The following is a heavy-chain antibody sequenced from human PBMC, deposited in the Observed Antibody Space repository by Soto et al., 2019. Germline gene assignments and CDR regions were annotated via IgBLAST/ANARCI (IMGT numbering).Heavy chain of an antibody. J-gene: IGHJ6*02. CDR3: ARDSVRDYLYYYYGMDV. Sequence: PGGSLRLSCAVSGFSVSDNYMSWVRQAPGRGLEWVSSIGTSSSYIYYADSVKGRFTISRDNAKNSLFLQMNSLRADDTAVYYCARDSVRDYLYYYYGMDVWGQGTTVTVSS. CDR1: GFSVSDNY. CDR2: IGTSSSYI. D-gene: IGHD4-17*01. V-gene: IGHV3-21*01.